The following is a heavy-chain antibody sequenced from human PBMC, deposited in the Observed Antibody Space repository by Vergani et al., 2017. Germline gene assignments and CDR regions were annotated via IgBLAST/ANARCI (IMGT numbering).Heavy chain of an antibody. D-gene: IGHD3-16*01. CDR2: ISYDGSNK. CDR1: GFTFSSYA. V-gene: IGHV3-30-3*01. CDR3: AKDHYDYVWGSSTAELLGYFQH. Sequence: QVQLVESGGGVVQPGRSLRLSCAASGFTFSSYAMHWVRQAPGKGLEWVAVISYDGSNKYYADSVKGRFTISKDNSKNTLYLQMNSLRAEDTAVYDWAKDHYDYVWGSSTAELLGYFQHWGQGTLVTVSS. J-gene: IGHJ1*01.